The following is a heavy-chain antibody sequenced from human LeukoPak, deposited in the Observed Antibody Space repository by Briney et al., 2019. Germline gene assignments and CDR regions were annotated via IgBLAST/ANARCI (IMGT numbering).Heavy chain of an antibody. Sequence: GESLKISCKGSGYSFSNYWIGWVRQMPGKGLEWMGIIYPGDSDTRNSPSFQGQVTISADKSITTAYLQWSSLKAPDTAMYYCARQGDGAFDYWGQGTLVTVSS. V-gene: IGHV5-51*01. J-gene: IGHJ4*02. CDR1: GYSFSNYW. D-gene: IGHD3-16*01. CDR3: ARQGDGAFDY. CDR2: IYPGDSDT.